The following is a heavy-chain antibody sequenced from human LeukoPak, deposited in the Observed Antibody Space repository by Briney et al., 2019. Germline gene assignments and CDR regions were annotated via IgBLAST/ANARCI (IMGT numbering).Heavy chain of an antibody. Sequence: GGSLRLSCAASGFSFSSYNMNWVRQAPGKGLEWVSSIIFSGNDIYYGSSVKGRFTISRDNARNLLYLQMNSLRVEDTGVYYCAKSGQRHSFDXXXQGTLVTVSS. CDR1: GFSFSSYN. D-gene: IGHD5-18*01. V-gene: IGHV3-21*01. CDR2: IIFSGNDI. CDR3: AKSGQRHSFDX. J-gene: IGHJ3*02.